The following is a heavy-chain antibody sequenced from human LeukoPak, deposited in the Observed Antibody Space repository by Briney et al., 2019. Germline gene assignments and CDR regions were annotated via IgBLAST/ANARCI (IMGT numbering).Heavy chain of an antibody. J-gene: IGHJ5*02. CDR1: GYIFAHNG. CDR3: ARDLSIWGLTGFDP. V-gene: IGHV1-18*01. Sequence: ASVQVSCKTSGYIFAHNGISWVRQAPGQGPEWMGWISAYNGDTNYAQNFQGRVTMTRDTSTSTVYVELRSLRSDDTAVYYCARDLSIWGLTGFDPWGQGTLVTVSS. CDR2: ISAYNGDT. D-gene: IGHD3-16*01.